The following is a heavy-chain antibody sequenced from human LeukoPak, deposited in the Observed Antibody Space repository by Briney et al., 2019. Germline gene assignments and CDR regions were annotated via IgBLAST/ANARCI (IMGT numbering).Heavy chain of an antibody. CDR1: GFTFTNYW. CDR3: ARENSGSYYPFDY. V-gene: IGHV3-7*01. Sequence: GGSLRLSCAASGFTFTNYWMSWVRQAPGKGLEMVANIKQDRSEKYYVDSVKGRFTVSRDNAKNSLYLQMNSLRAEDTAVYYCARENSGSYYPFDYWGQGTLVTVSS. CDR2: IKQDRSEK. J-gene: IGHJ4*02. D-gene: IGHD1-26*01.